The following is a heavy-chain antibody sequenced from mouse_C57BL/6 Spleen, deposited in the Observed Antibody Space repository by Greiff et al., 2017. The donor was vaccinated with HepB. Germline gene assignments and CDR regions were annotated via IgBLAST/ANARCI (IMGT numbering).Heavy chain of an antibody. J-gene: IGHJ2*01. V-gene: IGHV1-50*01. CDR1: GYTFTSYW. CDR3: ARREPTYFDY. CDR2: IDPSDSYT. Sequence: QVQLQQPGAELVKPGASVKLSCKASGYTFTSYWMQWVKQRPGQGLEWIGEIDPSDSYTNYNQKFKGKATLTVDTSSSTAYMHLSSLTSEDSAVYYCARREPTYFDYWGQGTTLTVSS. D-gene: IGHD6-5*01.